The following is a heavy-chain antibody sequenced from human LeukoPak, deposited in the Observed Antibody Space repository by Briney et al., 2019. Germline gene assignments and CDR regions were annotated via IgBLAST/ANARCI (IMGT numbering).Heavy chain of an antibody. CDR1: RFTFSSYS. V-gene: IGHV3-21*01. CDR2: ISSSGSYI. D-gene: IGHD4-17*01. J-gene: IGHJ4*02. CDR3: AKEIWPTVTTPGHTYFDY. Sequence: PGGSLRLSCAASRFTFSSYSMNWVRQAPGKGLEWVSSISSSGSYIYYADSVKGRFTISRDNSQNTLYLQINSLRNEDTAVYYCAKEIWPTVTTPGHTYFDYWGQGTLVTVSS.